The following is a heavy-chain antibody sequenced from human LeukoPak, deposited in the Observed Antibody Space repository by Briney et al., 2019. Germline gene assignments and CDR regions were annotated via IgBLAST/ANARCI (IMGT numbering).Heavy chain of an antibody. CDR3: ARGRAAAGTNSRPFDP. J-gene: IGHJ5*02. CDR2: ISYDGSNK. V-gene: IGHV3-30-3*01. Sequence: GGSLRLSCAASGFTFSSYAMHWVRQAPGKGLEWVAVISYDGSNKYYADSVKGRFTISRDNSKNTLYLQMNSLRAEDTAVYYCARGRAAAGTNSRPFDPWGQGTLVTVSS. CDR1: GFTFSSYA. D-gene: IGHD6-13*01.